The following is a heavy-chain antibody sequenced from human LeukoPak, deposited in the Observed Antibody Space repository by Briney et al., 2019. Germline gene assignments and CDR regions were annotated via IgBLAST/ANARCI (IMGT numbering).Heavy chain of an antibody. D-gene: IGHD4-17*01. Sequence: SETLSLTCTVSGGSISSGSYYWSWIRQPAGKGLEWIGRIYTSGSTNYNPSLKSRVTISVDTSKNQFSLKLSSVTAADTAVYYSARDIFATTDLYYYYMDVWGKGTTVTISS. J-gene: IGHJ6*03. CDR3: ARDIFATTDLYYYYMDV. CDR1: GGSISSGSYY. CDR2: IYTSGST. V-gene: IGHV4-61*02.